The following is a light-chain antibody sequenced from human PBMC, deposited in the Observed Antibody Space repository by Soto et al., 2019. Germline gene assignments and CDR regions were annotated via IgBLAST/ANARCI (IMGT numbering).Light chain of an antibody. V-gene: IGKV1-5*03. CDR2: KAY. J-gene: IGKJ4*01. CDR3: QQYNSNPLT. CDR1: QSISSW. Sequence: DIQMTQSPSTLSASVGDRVTITCRASQSISSWLAWYQQKPGKVPKLLIYKAYSLESGVPSRFSGSGSGTEFTLTISSLQPDDFGIYYCQQYNSNPLTFGGGTKVEIK.